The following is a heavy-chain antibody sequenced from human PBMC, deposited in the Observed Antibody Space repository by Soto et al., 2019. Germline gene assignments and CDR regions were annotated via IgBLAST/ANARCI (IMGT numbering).Heavy chain of an antibody. CDR3: ARRANYGDYGDYYYYGMDV. V-gene: IGHV4-31*03. Sequence: SETLSLTCTVSGGSISSGGYYWSWIRQHPGKDLEWIGYIYYSGSTYYNPSLKSRVTISVDTSKNQFSLKLSSVTAADTAVYYCARRANYGDYGDYYYYGMDVWGRGTTVTVSS. J-gene: IGHJ6*02. CDR1: GGSISSGGYY. D-gene: IGHD4-17*01. CDR2: IYYSGST.